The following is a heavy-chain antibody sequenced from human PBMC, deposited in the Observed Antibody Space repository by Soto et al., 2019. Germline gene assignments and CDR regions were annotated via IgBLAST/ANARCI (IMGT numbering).Heavy chain of an antibody. J-gene: IGHJ6*02. CDR3: ARINYDFWSGYWSAQGYYYYYGMDV. V-gene: IGHV1-18*01. D-gene: IGHD3-3*01. CDR2: ISAYNGNT. Sequence: ASVKVSCKASGYTFTSYGISWVRQAPGQGLEWMGWISAYNGNTNYAQKLQGRVTMTTDTSTSTAYMELRSLRSDDTAVYYCARINYDFWSGYWSAQGYYYYYGMDVWGQGTMVTVSS. CDR1: GYTFTSYG.